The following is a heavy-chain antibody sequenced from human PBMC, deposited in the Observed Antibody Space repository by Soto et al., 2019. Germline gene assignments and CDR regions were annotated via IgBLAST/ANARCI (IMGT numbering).Heavy chain of an antibody. V-gene: IGHV4-39*01. J-gene: IGHJ4*02. D-gene: IGHD3-22*01. Sequence: SETLSLTCTVSGGSISSSSYYWGWIRQPPGKGLEWIGSIYYSGSTYYNPSLKSRVTISVDTSKNQFSLKLNSVTAADTAVYYCASYYDSSDPRFDYWGQGTLVTVSS. CDR1: GGSISSSSYY. CDR3: ASYYDSSDPRFDY. CDR2: IYYSGST.